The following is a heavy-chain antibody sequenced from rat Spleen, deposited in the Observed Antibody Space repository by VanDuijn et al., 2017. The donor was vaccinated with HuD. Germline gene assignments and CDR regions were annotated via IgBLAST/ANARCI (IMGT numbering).Heavy chain of an antibody. D-gene: IGHD4-3*01. CDR3: ARSGRD. CDR2: ISNGGST. Sequence: QVQLKESGPGLVQPSQTLSLTCTVSGFSLTSYTVSWVRQPPGKGLEWIAAISNGGSTYYNSALKSRLSISRDTSKSQVFLKMNSLQTEDTAMYFCARSGRDWGQGVMVTVSS. V-gene: IGHV2-6*01. CDR1: GFSLTSYT. J-gene: IGHJ2*01.